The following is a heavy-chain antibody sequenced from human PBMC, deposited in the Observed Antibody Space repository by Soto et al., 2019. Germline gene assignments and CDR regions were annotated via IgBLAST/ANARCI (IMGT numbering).Heavy chain of an antibody. J-gene: IGHJ4*02. CDR2: ISAYNGNT. CDR3: ARDGYNPGPFDY. Sequence: AASVKVSCKASGYTFTSYCISWVRQAPGQGLEWMGWISAYNGNTNYAQILQGRVTMTTDTSTSTAYMELRSLRSDDTAVYYCARDGYNPGPFDYWGQGTLVTVSS. V-gene: IGHV1-18*01. CDR1: GYTFTSYC. D-gene: IGHD5-12*01.